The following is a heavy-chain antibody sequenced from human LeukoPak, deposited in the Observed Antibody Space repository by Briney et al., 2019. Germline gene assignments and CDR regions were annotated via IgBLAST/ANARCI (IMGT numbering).Heavy chain of an antibody. CDR1: GYTFTDYY. V-gene: IGHV1-2*04. CDR2: INPKSGDT. D-gene: IGHD6-25*01. Sequence: ASVKVSCKASGYTFTDYYMHWVRQAPGQGLEWMGWINPKSGDTKYAQESQGWVTMTRDTSISTAYIELSRSRSDDTAMYYCARGSPVAAACTAYFHHWGQGTLVTVSS. CDR3: ARGSPVAAACTAYFHH. J-gene: IGHJ1*01.